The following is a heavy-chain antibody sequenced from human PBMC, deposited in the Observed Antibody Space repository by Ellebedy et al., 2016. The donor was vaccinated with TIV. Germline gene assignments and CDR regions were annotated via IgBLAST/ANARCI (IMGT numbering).Heavy chain of an antibody. CDR2: ITGSGDRT. Sequence: GESLKISCATSGFTFDNFAMRWFRQAPGKGLEWVSAITGSGDRTFYADSVKGRFTVSRDNFMTTVYLEINSLRAEDTALYYCARDLDKSSGWYGGAAYWGQGTQVTVSS. CDR3: ARDLDKSSGWYGGAAY. D-gene: IGHD6-19*01. J-gene: IGHJ4*02. CDR1: GFTFDNFA. V-gene: IGHV3-23*01.